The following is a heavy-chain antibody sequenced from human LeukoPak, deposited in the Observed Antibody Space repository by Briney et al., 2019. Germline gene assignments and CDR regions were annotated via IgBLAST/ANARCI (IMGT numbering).Heavy chain of an antibody. CDR2: IYYSGST. Sequence: SETLSLTCIVSGGSISTYYWSWIRQPPGKGLEWIGHIYYSGSTNYNPSLKSRVTIAVDTSKNHFSLKLSSVTAADTAVYYCTRNYDSSGYTTFGYWGRGTLVTVPS. CDR3: TRNYDSSGYTTFGY. D-gene: IGHD3-22*01. V-gene: IGHV4-59*01. J-gene: IGHJ4*02. CDR1: GGSISTYY.